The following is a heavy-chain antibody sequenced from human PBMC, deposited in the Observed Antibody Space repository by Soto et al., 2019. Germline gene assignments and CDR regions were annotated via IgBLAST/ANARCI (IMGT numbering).Heavy chain of an antibody. CDR3: ARELTPRAYDTLTGYFKWFDP. D-gene: IGHD3-9*01. V-gene: IGHV3-11*01. J-gene: IGHJ5*02. CDR1: GFTFSVYY. CDR2: ISSTATII. Sequence: GSLRLSCPDSGFTFSVYYMSWSLQAPGKGLVWISYISSTATIIYSADSVKGRFTISRDNAKNSLNLQMNSLRAEETDVYYCARELTPRAYDTLTGYFKWFDPWGQGTLVTVSS.